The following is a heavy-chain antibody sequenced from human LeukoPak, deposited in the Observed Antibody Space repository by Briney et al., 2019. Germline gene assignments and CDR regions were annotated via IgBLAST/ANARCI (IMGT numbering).Heavy chain of an antibody. CDR2: ISSSGSTI. CDR1: GFTFSSYE. J-gene: IGHJ4*02. V-gene: IGHV3-48*03. D-gene: IGHD3-22*01. CDR3: ASSRGYYDSPE. Sequence: GGSLRLSCAASGFTFSSYETNWVRQAPGKGLEWVSYISSSGSTIYYADSVKGRFTISRDNAKDSLYLQMNSLRAEDTAVYYCASSRGYYDSPEWGQGTLVTVSS.